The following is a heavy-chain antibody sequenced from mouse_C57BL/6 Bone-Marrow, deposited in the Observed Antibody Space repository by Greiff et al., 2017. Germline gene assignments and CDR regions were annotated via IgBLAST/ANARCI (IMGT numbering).Heavy chain of an antibody. Sequence: VHVKQSGPVLVKPGASVKMSCKASGYTFTDYYMNWVKQSHGKSLEWIGVINPYNGGTSYNQKFKGKATLTVDKSSSTAYMKLNSLTSEDSAVYYCAILRGAYWGQGTLVTVSA. CDR2: INPYNGGT. CDR1: GYTFTDYY. CDR3: AILRGAY. D-gene: IGHD1-1*01. V-gene: IGHV1-19*01. J-gene: IGHJ3*01.